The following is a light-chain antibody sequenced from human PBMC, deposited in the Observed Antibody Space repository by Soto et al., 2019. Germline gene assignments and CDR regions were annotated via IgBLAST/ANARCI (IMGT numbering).Light chain of an antibody. CDR1: NSDIGFYNY. CDR2: EVT. CDR3: SSYAGSNNPLFV. Sequence: QSALTQPASVSGSPGQSITISCTGTNSDIGFYNYVSWHQQHPGKAPKVIIYEVTKRPSGVPDRFSGSKSANTASLTVSGLQAEDEADYYCSSYAGSNNPLFVFGTGTKVTVL. J-gene: IGLJ1*01. V-gene: IGLV2-8*01.